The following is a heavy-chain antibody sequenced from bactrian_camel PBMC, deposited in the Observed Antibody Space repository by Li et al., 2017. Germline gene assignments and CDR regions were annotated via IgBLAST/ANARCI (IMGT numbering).Heavy chain of an antibody. V-gene: IGHV3S40*01. D-gene: IGHD2*01. J-gene: IGHJ4*01. CDR1: GFTFCAFD. CDR2: ITASGGST. Sequence: VQLVESGGDLVRPGGSLRLSCAASGFTFCAFDMSWVRQVPGKGLDWVSAITASGGSTYYADSVKGRFTISRDNAKNTLYLQLNSLKTEDTAMYYCAARYSGSYYPYPPGNYWGQGTQVTVS. CDR3: AARYSGSYYPYPPGNY.